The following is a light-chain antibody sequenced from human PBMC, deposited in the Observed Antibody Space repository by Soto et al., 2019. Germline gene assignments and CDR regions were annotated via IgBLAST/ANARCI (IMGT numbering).Light chain of an antibody. V-gene: IGLV2-14*03. CDR3: SSYTTSSTRV. CDR1: SSDIGYYNF. CDR2: DVS. Sequence: QSALTQPASVSGSPGQSITISCTGTSSDIGYYNFVSWYQQHPGKAPKLMIYDVSNRPSGVSNRFSASKSGNTASLTISGLQAEDEADYYCSSYTTSSTRVFGTWTKVTV. J-gene: IGLJ1*01.